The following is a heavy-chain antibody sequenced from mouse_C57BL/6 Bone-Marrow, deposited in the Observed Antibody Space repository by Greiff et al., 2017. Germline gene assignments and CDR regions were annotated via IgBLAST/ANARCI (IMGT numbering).Heavy chain of an antibody. J-gene: IGHJ3*01. CDR2: IDPENGDT. CDR1: GFNIKDDY. CDR3: TPDYDDPAWLAY. D-gene: IGHD2-4*01. V-gene: IGHV14-4*01. Sequence: VQLQQSGAELVRPGASVKLSCTASGFNIKDDYMHWVKQRPEQGLAWIGWIDPENGDTEYASQFQGKAPITADTSSNKAYLPLSSLTSEDTAVXYCTPDYDDPAWLAYWGQGTLVTVSA.